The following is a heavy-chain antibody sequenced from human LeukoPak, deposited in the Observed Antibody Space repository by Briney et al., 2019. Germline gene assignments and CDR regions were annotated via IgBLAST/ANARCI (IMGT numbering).Heavy chain of an antibody. CDR3: TRRRVVAASLHYFDY. Sequence: GGSLRLSCTASGFTLGDYAMSWVRQAPGKGLEWVGFIRSKAYGGTTEYAASVKGRFTISRDDSKSIAYLQMNSLKTEDTAVYYCTRRRVVAASLHYFDYWGQGTLVTVSS. CDR2: IRSKAYGGTT. CDR1: GFTLGDYA. D-gene: IGHD2-15*01. J-gene: IGHJ4*02. V-gene: IGHV3-49*04.